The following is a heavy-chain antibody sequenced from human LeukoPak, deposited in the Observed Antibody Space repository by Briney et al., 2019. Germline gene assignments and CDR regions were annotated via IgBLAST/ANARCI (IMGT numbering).Heavy chain of an antibody. CDR3: TRLMTTVTTFSHLFGFDI. CDR1: GFSFGDYA. J-gene: IGHJ3*02. CDR2: IRSKAYGGTT. Sequence: PGGSLRLSCTVSGFSFGDYAMSWVRQAPGKGLEWVGFIRSKAYGGTTEYAASVKGKFTISRDDSKSIAYLQLNSLKTDDTAVYYCTRLMTTVTTFSHLFGFDIWGQGTMVTVSS. V-gene: IGHV3-49*04. D-gene: IGHD4-17*01.